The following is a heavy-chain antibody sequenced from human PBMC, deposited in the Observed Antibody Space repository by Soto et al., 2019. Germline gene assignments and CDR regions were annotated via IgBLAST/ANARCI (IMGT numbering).Heavy chain of an antibody. D-gene: IGHD2-2*01. CDR3: AADLYCSSTRCFPYNFDY. CDR1: GFTFSSSA. V-gene: IGHV1-58*02. J-gene: IGHJ4*02. CDR2: IVVGSGDT. Sequence: ASVKVSCKASGFTFSSSAMQWVRQARGQRLEWIGWIVVGSGDTNYAQKFQERVTITRDMSTSTAYMELRSLRSEDTAMYYCAADLYCSSTRCFPYNFDYWGQGTLVTVSS.